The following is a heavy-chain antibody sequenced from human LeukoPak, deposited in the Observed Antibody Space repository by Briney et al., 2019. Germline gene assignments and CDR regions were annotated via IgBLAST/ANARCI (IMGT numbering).Heavy chain of an antibody. CDR3: ARASESPRYDFWNGYYTGGYMDV. D-gene: IGHD3-3*01. CDR2: INHSGST. CDR1: GGSFSGYY. J-gene: IGHJ6*04. Sequence: KPSETLSLTCAVYGGSFSGYYCSWIRQPPRKGLEWIGEINHSGSTNYNPSLKSRVTISVDTSKNQFSLKLSSVTAADTAVYYCARASESPRYDFWNGYYTGGYMDVWGKGTTVTVSS. V-gene: IGHV4-34*01.